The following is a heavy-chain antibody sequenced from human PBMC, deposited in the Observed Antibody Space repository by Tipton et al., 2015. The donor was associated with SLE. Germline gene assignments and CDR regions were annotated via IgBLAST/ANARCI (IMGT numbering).Heavy chain of an antibody. Sequence: SLRLSCAASGFIVSNNYMSWVRQAPGKGLEWVSVIYIDGGTYYADSVKGRFTISSDVSKNSVYLQMNSLRDEDTAVYYCATVRGAYDAFDVWGQGSMVTVSS. CDR2: IYIDGGT. V-gene: IGHV3-53*01. D-gene: IGHD1-26*01. CDR1: GFIVSNNY. J-gene: IGHJ3*01. CDR3: ATVRGAYDAFDV.